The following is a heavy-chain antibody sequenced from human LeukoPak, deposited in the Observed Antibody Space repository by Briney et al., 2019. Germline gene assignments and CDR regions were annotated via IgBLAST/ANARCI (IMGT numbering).Heavy chain of an antibody. CDR3: ARDGPAQMVGLDY. D-gene: IGHD3-10*01. V-gene: IGHV1-2*07. J-gene: IGHJ4*02. Sequence: GSVKVSCKASGYTFSGTGWYVYWLREAPGGGLECREGIYPNNGARAYAHKFQGRVAMHRDTSITTANMELSRLRPDDTAVYYCARDGPAQMVGLDYWGQGTLVTVSS. CDR1: GYTFSGTGWY. CDR2: IYPNNGAR.